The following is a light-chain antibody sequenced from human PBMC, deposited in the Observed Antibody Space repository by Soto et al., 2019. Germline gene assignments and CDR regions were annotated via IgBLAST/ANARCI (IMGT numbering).Light chain of an antibody. CDR1: SSNIGAGYD. J-gene: IGLJ1*01. CDR2: GNS. V-gene: IGLV1-40*01. CDR3: QSYDSSLSGSDV. Sequence: QSVLTQPPSVSGAPGQRVTISCTGSSSNIGAGYDVHWYQHLPGTAPKLLIYGNSNRPSGVPDRFSGSKSGTSASLAITGLQAEDEADYYCQSYDSSLSGSDVFGTGTKLIVL.